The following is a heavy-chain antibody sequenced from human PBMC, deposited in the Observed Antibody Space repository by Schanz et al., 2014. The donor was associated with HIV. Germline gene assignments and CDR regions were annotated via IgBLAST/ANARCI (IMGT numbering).Heavy chain of an antibody. Sequence: EVKLVGSGGGLVKPGGSLRLSCAASGFTFSNAWMSWVRQAPGKGLEWVSSITSAGDIYYADSVEGRFTISRDNAKNSLSLQMNSLRVEDTAVYYCVRENNPRATRAFEIWGQGTVVTVSS. D-gene: IGHD1-20*01. V-gene: IGHV3-21*01. CDR1: GFTFSNAW. J-gene: IGHJ3*02. CDR2: ITSAGDI. CDR3: VRENNPRATRAFEI.